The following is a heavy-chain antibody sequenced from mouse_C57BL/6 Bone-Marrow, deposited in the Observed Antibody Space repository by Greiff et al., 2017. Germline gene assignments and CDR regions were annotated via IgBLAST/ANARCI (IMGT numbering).Heavy chain of an antibody. V-gene: IGHV1-15*01. J-gene: IGHJ2*01. CDR1: GYTFTDYE. D-gene: IGHD2-10*02. Sequence: QVHVQQSGAELVRPGASVTLSCKASGYTFTDYEMHWVKQTPVHGLEWIGAIDPETGGTAYNQKFKGKAILTADKSSSTAYMELRSLTSEDSAVYYCTRGVWIGFDYWGQGTTLTVSS. CDR2: IDPETGGT. CDR3: TRGVWIGFDY.